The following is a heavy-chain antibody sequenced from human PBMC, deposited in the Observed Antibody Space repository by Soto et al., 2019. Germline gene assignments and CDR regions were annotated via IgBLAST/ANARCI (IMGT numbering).Heavy chain of an antibody. CDR2: VSPTGDTV. J-gene: IGHJ4*02. Sequence: VQVVASGGGLVQPGRSLRLSCAVSGFRFEQYVMHWVRQPPGKGLECVSTVSPTGDTVAYADSVEGRFTVSRDNAKNSLYLQMNSLKCDDTAFYYCLKDAPNGSIEDWGQGTLVTVSS. D-gene: IGHD3-10*01. CDR1: GFRFEQYV. V-gene: IGHV3-9*01. CDR3: LKDAPNGSIED.